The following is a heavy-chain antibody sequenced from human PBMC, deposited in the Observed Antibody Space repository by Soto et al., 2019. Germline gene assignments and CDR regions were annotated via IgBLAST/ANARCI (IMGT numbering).Heavy chain of an antibody. CDR1: GGSFSGYY. J-gene: IGHJ6*02. V-gene: IGHV4-34*01. CDR2: IDHSGST. CDR3: ARVATVTAMDYCYCMDV. Sequence: SETLSLTCAVYGGSFSGYYWSWIRQPPGKGLEWIGEIDHSGSTNYNPSLKSRVTISVGTSKNQFSLKLSSVTAADTAVYYCARVATVTAMDYCYCMDVWGQGTTVTVSS. D-gene: IGHD4-17*01.